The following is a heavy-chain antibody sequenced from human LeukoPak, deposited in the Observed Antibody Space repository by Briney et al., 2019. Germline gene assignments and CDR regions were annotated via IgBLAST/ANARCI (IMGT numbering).Heavy chain of an antibody. D-gene: IGHD4-17*01. V-gene: IGHV3-48*03. J-gene: IGHJ6*02. CDR3: ARGRNYGAKKWGMDA. Sequence: GGSLRLSCAASGFTFSSYEMNWVRQAPGKGLEWVSYISSSGSTIYYADSVKGRFTISRDNAKNSLYLQMNSLRAEDTAVYYCARGRNYGAKKWGMDAWGQGTTVTVSS. CDR2: ISSSGSTI. CDR1: GFTFSSYE.